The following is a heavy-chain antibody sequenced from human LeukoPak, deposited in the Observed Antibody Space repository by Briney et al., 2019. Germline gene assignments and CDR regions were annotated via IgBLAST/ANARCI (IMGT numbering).Heavy chain of an antibody. CDR2: MSYSGST. Sequence: SETLSLTCTVSGGSLTSYYWSWIQQPPGKGLEWIGHMSYSGSTNYNPSLKSRVTISLDTPKNHFSLKLSSVTAADTAVYYCARNRGGAAAGFDPWGQGTLVTVSS. CDR1: GGSLTSYY. J-gene: IGHJ5*02. V-gene: IGHV4-59*01. D-gene: IGHD6-13*01. CDR3: ARNRGGAAAGFDP.